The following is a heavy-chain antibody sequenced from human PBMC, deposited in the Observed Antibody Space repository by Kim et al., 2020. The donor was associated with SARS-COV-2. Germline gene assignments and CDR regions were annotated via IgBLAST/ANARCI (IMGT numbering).Heavy chain of an antibody. Sequence: PAFQGQVTISADKSISTAYLQWSSLKASDTAMYYCAAPSRGGYSFYFDYWGQGTLVTVSS. CDR3: AAPSRGGYSFYFDY. J-gene: IGHJ4*02. V-gene: IGHV5-51*01. D-gene: IGHD2-15*01.